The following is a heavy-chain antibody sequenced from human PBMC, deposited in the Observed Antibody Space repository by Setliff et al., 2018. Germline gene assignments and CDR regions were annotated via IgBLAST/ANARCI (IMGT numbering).Heavy chain of an antibody. J-gene: IGHJ6*02. V-gene: IGHV1-18*01. Sequence: GASVKVSCKASGYTFTKYGITWVRQAPGQGLEWMGYINTYNGDTYYAQKLQGRVTMTTDTSTSTAYMDLRSLRSDDTATYYCARFRVPSGGYNYYAMDVWGQGTTVTVSS. CDR3: ARFRVPSGGYNYYAMDV. D-gene: IGHD1-26*01. CDR1: GYTFTKYG. CDR2: INTYNGDT.